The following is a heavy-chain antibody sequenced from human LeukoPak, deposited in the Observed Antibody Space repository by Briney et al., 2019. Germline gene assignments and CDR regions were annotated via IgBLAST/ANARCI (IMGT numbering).Heavy chain of an antibody. CDR3: ARRNYDFWSGYYGGGMDV. J-gene: IGHJ6*02. V-gene: IGHV1-69*13. CDR2: IIPIFGTA. Sequence: GASVKVSCKASGGTFSSYAISWVRQAPGQGLEWMGGIIPIFGTANYAQKFQGRVTITADESTSTAYMELSSLRSEDTAVYYCARRNYDFWSGYYGGGMDVWGQGTTVTVSS. CDR1: GGTFSSYA. D-gene: IGHD3-3*01.